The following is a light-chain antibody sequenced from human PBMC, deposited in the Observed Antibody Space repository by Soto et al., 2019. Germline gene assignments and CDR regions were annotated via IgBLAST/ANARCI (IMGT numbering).Light chain of an antibody. J-gene: IGLJ2*01. V-gene: IGLV2-11*01. CDR3: CSYAASYTFVV. Sequence: QSVLTQPRSVSGSPGQSVTISCTGTSSDVGGYNYVSWYQQHPGKAPKLMIYDVSKRPSGVPDRFSGSKSGNTASLTISGLQAEDEADYYCCSYAASYTFVVFGGGTQLTVL. CDR2: DVS. CDR1: SSDVGGYNY.